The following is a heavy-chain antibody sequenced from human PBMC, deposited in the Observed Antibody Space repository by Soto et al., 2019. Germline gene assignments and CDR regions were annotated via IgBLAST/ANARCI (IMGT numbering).Heavy chain of an antibody. CDR1: GFTFMDYA. Sequence: PGGSLRLSCAASGFTFMDYAMIWCRHSPGRGLEWVSGVSNSGSSTYYADSVKGRFTISRDNSKNTLYLQMNSLRAEDTAVYYCAKHSRETTTCCGEDWGQGTRVTVFS. CDR2: VSNSGSST. CDR3: AKHSRETTTCCGED. V-gene: IGHV3-23*01. D-gene: IGHD2-2*01. J-gene: IGHJ4*02.